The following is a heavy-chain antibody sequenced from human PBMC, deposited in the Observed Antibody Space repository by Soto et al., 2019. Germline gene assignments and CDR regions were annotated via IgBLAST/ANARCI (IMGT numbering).Heavy chain of an antibody. Sequence: EVQLLESGGGLVQPGGSLRLSCAASGFTFSSYAMSWVRQAPGEGLEWVSAISGSGGSTYYADSVKGRFTISRDNSKNTLYLQMNSLRAEDTAVYYCAKGYSGSYQPFTFEYWGQGTLVTVSS. V-gene: IGHV3-23*01. J-gene: IGHJ4*02. CDR1: GFTFSSYA. D-gene: IGHD1-26*01. CDR2: ISGSGGST. CDR3: AKGYSGSYQPFTFEY.